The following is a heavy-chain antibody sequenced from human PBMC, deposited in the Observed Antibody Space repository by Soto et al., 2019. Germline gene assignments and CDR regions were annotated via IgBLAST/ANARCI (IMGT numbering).Heavy chain of an antibody. Sequence: GGSLRLSCAASGFTFSSYDMHWVRQATGKGLEWVSAIGTAGDTYYPGSVKGRFTISRENAKHSLYLQMNSLRAGDTAVYYCARETYDSSGPGYYGLDVWGQGTTVTVSS. J-gene: IGHJ6*02. V-gene: IGHV3-13*01. D-gene: IGHD3-22*01. CDR3: ARETYDSSGPGYYGLDV. CDR1: GFTFSSYD. CDR2: IGTAGDT.